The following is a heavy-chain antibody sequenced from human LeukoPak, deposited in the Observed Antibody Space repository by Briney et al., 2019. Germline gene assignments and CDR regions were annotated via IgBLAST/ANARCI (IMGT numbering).Heavy chain of an antibody. J-gene: IGHJ4*02. CDR1: GFTFISYT. CDR2: IRSSTNYI. D-gene: IGHD4-17*01. Sequence: GGSLRLSCEASGFTFISYTMNWVRQAPGKGLEWVSSIRSSTNYIYYADSVRGRFTISGDNAKNSLYLQMNSLRAEDTAVYYCARDYYGDYYFDYWGQGTLVTVSS. V-gene: IGHV3-21*01. CDR3: ARDYYGDYYFDY.